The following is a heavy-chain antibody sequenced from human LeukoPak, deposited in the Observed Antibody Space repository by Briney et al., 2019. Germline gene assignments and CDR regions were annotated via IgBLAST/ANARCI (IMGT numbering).Heavy chain of an antibody. D-gene: IGHD6-13*01. CDR2: INPNSGGT. CDR3: ARGRTPAGGRVLDGY. Sequence: ASVNVSCKSSGYTFTDYYLHWVRQAPGQGLEWMGCINPNSGGTDYAQKSQGRVTMTRDTSISTAYMELSSLTSDDTAIYYCARGRTPAGGRVLDGYWGQGTLVTVSS. CDR1: GYTFTDYY. J-gene: IGHJ4*02. V-gene: IGHV1-2*02.